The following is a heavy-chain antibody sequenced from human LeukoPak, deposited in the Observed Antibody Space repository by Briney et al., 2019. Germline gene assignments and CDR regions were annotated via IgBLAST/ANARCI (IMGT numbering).Heavy chain of an antibody. CDR3: ARSGPYYYHYVDV. D-gene: IGHD3-10*01. J-gene: IGHJ6*03. CDR2: IYHSGST. V-gene: IGHV4-38-2*02. CDR1: GFSITRGDY. Sequence: KPSETLSLTCTVSGFSITRGDYWGWIRQPPGKGLEWIGAIYHSGSTYYNPSLKSRVAISVDTSENQFSLRLSSVSAADTAVYYCARSGPYYYHYVDVWGKGTTVTVSS.